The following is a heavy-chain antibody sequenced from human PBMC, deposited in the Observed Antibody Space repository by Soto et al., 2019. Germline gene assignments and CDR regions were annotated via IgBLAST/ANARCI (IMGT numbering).Heavy chain of an antibody. V-gene: IGHV3-30-3*01. Sequence: QVQLVESGGGVVQPGRSLRLSCAASGFTFSSYAMHWVRQAPGKGLEWVAVISYDGSNKYYADSVKGRFTISRDNSKNTLYLQMNSLRAEDTAVYYCARDRGYCSGGSCYQYYYYGMDVW. CDR1: GFTFSSYA. CDR2: ISYDGSNK. D-gene: IGHD2-15*01. CDR3: ARDRGYCSGGSCYQYYYYGMDV. J-gene: IGHJ6*01.